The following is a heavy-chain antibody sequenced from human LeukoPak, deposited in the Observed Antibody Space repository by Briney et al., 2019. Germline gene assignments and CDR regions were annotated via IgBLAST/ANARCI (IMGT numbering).Heavy chain of an antibody. CDR2: INHSEST. CDR1: GGSFSGYY. V-gene: IGHV4-34*01. Sequence: SETLSLTCAVYGGSFSGYYWSWIRQPPGKGLEWIGEINHSESTNYNPSLTSRVTISVDTSKNQFSLKLSSVTAADTAVYYCARTRPEGYYYGMDVWGQGTTVTVSS. J-gene: IGHJ6*02. CDR3: ARTRPEGYYYGMDV.